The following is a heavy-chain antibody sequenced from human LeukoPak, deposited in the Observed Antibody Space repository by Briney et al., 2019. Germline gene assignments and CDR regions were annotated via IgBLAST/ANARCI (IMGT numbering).Heavy chain of an antibody. CDR3: ARDKLGLGELSLYDE. V-gene: IGHV1-2*02. D-gene: IGHD3-16*02. CDR2: MNPNSGGT. CDR1: GGTFSSYA. J-gene: IGHJ4*02. Sequence: ASVKVSCTASGGTFSSYAISWVRQAPGQGLEWMGWMNPNSGGTKYTRKFQGRVTMTRDTSISTAYMELSRLTSDDTAMYYCARDKLGLGELSLYDEWGQGTQVTVSS.